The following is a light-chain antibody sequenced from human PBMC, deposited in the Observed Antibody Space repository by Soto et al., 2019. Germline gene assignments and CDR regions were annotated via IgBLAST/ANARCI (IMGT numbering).Light chain of an antibody. V-gene: IGLV1-40*01. CDR3: QSYDSSLSEV. CDR2: DTY. Sequence: QLVLTQPPSVSGAPGQMVTIACTGRSSNIGTGYNVNWYQQLPGAAPKLIIYDTYNRPSGVPDRFSGSKSGSSASLTITGLQAEDEADYYCQSYDSSLSEVFGTGTKVTVL. J-gene: IGLJ1*01. CDR1: SSNIGTGYN.